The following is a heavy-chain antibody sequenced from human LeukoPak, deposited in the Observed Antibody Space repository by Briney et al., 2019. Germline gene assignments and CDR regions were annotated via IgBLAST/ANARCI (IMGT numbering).Heavy chain of an antibody. D-gene: IGHD4-17*01. Sequence: GGSLRLSCAASGFTFSGYDMNWVRQAPGKGLEWVSSISGSSSYIYYADSMKGRFTISRDNAKNSLYLQMNSLRAEDTAVYYCARHIGYGDYLDYWGQGTLVTVSS. J-gene: IGHJ4*02. V-gene: IGHV3-21*01. CDR1: GFTFSGYD. CDR3: ARHIGYGDYLDY. CDR2: ISGSSSYI.